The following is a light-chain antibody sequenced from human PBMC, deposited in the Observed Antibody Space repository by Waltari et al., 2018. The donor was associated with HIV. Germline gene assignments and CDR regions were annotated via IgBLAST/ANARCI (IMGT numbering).Light chain of an antibody. Sequence: QSALTQPASVSGSPGQSITISCTGTSSDVGGYNYVSWYQQHPGKAPKPLIYNVSNRPSGVSSRCSASKSGNTASLTISGLQAEDEADYSCSSYTSSSPYAFGTGTKVTVL. CDR2: NVS. V-gene: IGLV2-14*03. J-gene: IGLJ1*01. CDR1: SSDVGGYNY. CDR3: SSYTSSSPYA.